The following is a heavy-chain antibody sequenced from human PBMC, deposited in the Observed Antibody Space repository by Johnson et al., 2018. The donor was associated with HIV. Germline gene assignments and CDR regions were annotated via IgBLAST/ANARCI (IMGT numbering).Heavy chain of an antibody. D-gene: IGHD6-13*01. J-gene: IGHJ3*02. CDR1: GFTLSNYG. Sequence: QVQLVESGGGVVQPGRSLTLSCAASGFTLSNYGMHWVRQAPGKGLEWVAMMWYDGSQKGYAESVKGRFTISRDNSKNMGYRQRNSLRAEDTAGYYWAKGGVLAVGTEGYAFDIWGQGTMVTVSS. CDR2: MWYDGSQK. CDR3: AKGGVLAVGTEGYAFDI. V-gene: IGHV3-33*06.